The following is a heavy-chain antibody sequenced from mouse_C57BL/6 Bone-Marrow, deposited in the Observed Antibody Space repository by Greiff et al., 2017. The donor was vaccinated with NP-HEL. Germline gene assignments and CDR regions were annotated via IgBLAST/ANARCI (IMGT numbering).Heavy chain of an antibody. CDR3: ARVVKSLFDY. CDR2: IHPNSGST. J-gene: IGHJ2*01. V-gene: IGHV1-64*01. CDR1: GYTFTSYW. D-gene: IGHD1-1*02. Sequence: QVQLQQPGAELVKPGASVKLSCKASGYTFTSYWMHWVKQSPGQGLEWIGMIHPNSGSTNYNEKFKSKATLTVDKSSSTAYMQLSSLTSEDSAVYYCARVVKSLFDYWGQGTTLTVSS.